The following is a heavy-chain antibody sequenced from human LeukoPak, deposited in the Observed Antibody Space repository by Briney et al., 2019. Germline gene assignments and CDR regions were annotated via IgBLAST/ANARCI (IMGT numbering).Heavy chain of an antibody. D-gene: IGHD3-22*01. CDR3: AREGYYYDSSGSVSDY. CDR2: INHSGST. Sequence: PSETLSLTCAVYGGSFGGYYWSWIRQPPGKGLEWIGEINHSGSTNYNPSLKSRVTISVDTSKNQFSLKLSSVTAADTAVYYCAREGYYYDSSGSVSDYWGQGTLVTVSS. J-gene: IGHJ4*02. CDR1: GGSFGGYY. V-gene: IGHV4-34*01.